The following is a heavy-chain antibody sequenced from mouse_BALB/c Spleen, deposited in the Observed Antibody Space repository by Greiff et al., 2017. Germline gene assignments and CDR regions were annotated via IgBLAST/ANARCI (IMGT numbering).Heavy chain of an antibody. Sequence: VQLQQSGTVLARPGASVKMSCKASGYSFTSYWMHWVKQRPGQGLEWIGAIYPGNSDTSYNQKFKGKAKLTAVTSASTAYMELSSLTNEDSAVYYCTRGGNYGYRAMDYWGQGTSVTVSS. CDR3: TRGGNYGYRAMDY. J-gene: IGHJ4*01. D-gene: IGHD2-1*01. CDR2: IYPGNSDT. CDR1: GYSFTSYW. V-gene: IGHV1-5*01.